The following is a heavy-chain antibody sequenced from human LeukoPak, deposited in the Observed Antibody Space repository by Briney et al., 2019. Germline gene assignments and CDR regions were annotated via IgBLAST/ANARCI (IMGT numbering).Heavy chain of an antibody. V-gene: IGHV3-23*01. CDR2: ISGSGGST. Sequence: GGSLRFSCAASGSTFSSYAMSWARQAPGKGLEWVSAISGSGGSTYYADSVKGRFTISRDNSKNTLYLQMNSLRAEDTAVYYCAKDLRVYGDDDDYWGQGTLVTVSS. D-gene: IGHD4-17*01. J-gene: IGHJ4*02. CDR3: AKDLRVYGDDDDY. CDR1: GSTFSSYA.